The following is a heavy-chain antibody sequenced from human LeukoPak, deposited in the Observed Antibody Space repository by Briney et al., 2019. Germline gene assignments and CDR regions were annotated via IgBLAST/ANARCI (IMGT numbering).Heavy chain of an antibody. J-gene: IGHJ5*02. V-gene: IGHV1-8*01. CDR3: ARGEYFGSGGFDP. CDR2: MNPNSGNA. Sequence: ASVKVSCKASGYTFTSYDFNWVRQAPGQGLEWMGWMNPNSGNAGSAPKFQGRLTMTRDTSISTAYMELSSLTSEDTAVYYCARGEYFGSGGFDPWGQGTLVTASS. D-gene: IGHD3-10*01. CDR1: GYTFTSYD.